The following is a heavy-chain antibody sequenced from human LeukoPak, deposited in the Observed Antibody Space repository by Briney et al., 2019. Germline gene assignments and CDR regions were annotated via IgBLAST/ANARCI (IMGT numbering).Heavy chain of an antibody. CDR1: GFTFSSYR. CDR3: ARDIGDLIVVVPATYYGMDV. D-gene: IGHD2-2*01. J-gene: IGHJ6*02. Sequence: GGSLRLSCAASGFTFSSYRMNWVRQAPGKGLEWVSSISSSSSYIYYADSVKGRFTISRDNAKNSLYLQMNSLRAEDTAVYYCARDIGDLIVVVPATYYGMDVWGQGTTVTVSS. CDR2: ISSSSSYI. V-gene: IGHV3-21*01.